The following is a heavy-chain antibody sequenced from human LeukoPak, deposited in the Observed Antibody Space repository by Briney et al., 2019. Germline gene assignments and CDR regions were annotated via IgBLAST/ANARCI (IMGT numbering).Heavy chain of an antibody. V-gene: IGHV4-59*01. CDR2: IYYSGST. CDR1: GGSISSYY. J-gene: IGHJ5*02. Sequence: SETLSLTCTVSGGSISSYYWSWIRQPPGKGLEWIGYIYYSGSTNYNPSLKSRVTISVDTSKNQFSLKVSSVTAADTAVYYCARDGVTAHNWFDPWGQGTLVTVSS. CDR3: ARDGVTAHNWFDP. D-gene: IGHD2-21*02.